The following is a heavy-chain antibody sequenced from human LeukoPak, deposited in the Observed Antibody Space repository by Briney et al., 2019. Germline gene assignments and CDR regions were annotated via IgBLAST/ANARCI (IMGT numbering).Heavy chain of an antibody. CDR1: GGSISSYY. CDR3: ARWVPGDFWSGYYLDWYFDL. Sequence: SETLSLTCTVSGGSISSYYWSWIRQPPGKGLEWIGYIYYSGSTNYNPSLKSRVTISVDTSKNQFSLKLSSVTAADTAVYYCARWVPGDFWSGYYLDWYFDLWGRGTLVTVSS. D-gene: IGHD3-3*01. J-gene: IGHJ2*01. V-gene: IGHV4-59*01. CDR2: IYYSGST.